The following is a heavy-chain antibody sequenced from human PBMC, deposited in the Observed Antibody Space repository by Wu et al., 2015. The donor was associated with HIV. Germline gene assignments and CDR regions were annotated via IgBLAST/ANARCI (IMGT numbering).Heavy chain of an antibody. CDR1: GGTFSSYG. J-gene: IGHJ2*01. CDR2: IIPPLGKS. CDR3: ARADQLGYDYGHWNFDL. V-gene: IGHV1-69*11. Sequence: QVQLVQSGAEVKKPGSSVKVSCKASGGTFSSYGINWVRQAPGQGPEWMGRIIPPLGKSNYGQKFQGRVTIIADEYMTTVYMELRSLRSEDTAVYYCARADQLGYDYGHWNFDLWGHGTLVIVSS. D-gene: IGHD4/OR15-4a*01.